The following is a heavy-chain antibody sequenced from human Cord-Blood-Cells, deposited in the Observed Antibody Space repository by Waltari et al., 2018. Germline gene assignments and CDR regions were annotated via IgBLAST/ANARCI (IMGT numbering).Heavy chain of an antibody. V-gene: IGHV1-46*01. CDR3: ARFEPGIAAAGTTFDI. D-gene: IGHD6-13*01. J-gene: IGHJ3*02. CDR2: INPSGGST. CDR1: GYPFTSYY. Sequence: QVQLVQSGAEVKKPGASVKVSCTASGYPFTSYYMPWLRQAPGQGLEWMGIINPSGGSTSYAQKFQGRVTMTRDTYTSTVYMELSSLRSEDTAVYYCARFEPGIAAAGTTFDIWGQGTMVTVSS.